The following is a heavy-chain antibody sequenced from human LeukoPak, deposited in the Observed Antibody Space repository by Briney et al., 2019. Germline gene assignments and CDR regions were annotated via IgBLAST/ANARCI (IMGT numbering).Heavy chain of an antibody. D-gene: IGHD2-15*01. J-gene: IGHJ4*02. CDR1: GFTFSTFA. V-gene: IGHV3-23*01. CDR2: ISGSGGST. Sequence: HPGGSLRLSCAASGFTFSTFAMNWVRQAPGKGLEWVSAISGSGGSTYYADSVKGRFTISRDNSKNTLYLQMNSLRAEDTAVYYCAKDAFRWPGNGGYWGQGTLVTVSS. CDR3: AKDAFRWPGNGGY.